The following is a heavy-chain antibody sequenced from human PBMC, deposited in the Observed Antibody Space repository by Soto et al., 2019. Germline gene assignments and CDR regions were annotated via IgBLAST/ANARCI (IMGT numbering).Heavy chain of an antibody. CDR2: IKSKTDGGTT. J-gene: IGHJ4*01. CDR3: TTDSYFTLKLVRSDY. D-gene: IGHD3-22*01. Sequence: PGGSLRLSCAASGFTFSNAWMSWVRQAPGKGLEWVGRIKSKTDGGTTDYAAPVKGRFTISRDDSKSMLYLQMNSLKTEDTAVYCCTTDSYFTLKLVRSDYWGLGTLVTVSS. CDR1: GFTFSNAW. V-gene: IGHV3-15*01.